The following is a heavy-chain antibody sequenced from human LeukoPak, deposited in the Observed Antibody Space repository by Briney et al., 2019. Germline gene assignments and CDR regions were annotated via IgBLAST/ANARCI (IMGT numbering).Heavy chain of an antibody. J-gene: IGHJ6*03. Sequence: GGSLRLSCAASGFTVSSNYMSWVRQAPGKGLEWVANIKQDGSEKYYVDSVKGRFTVSRDNARNSLYLQINSLRAGDTAVYYCATVPGGGYYNYYMGVWGKGTTVTVSS. CDR1: GFTVSSNY. D-gene: IGHD5-12*01. V-gene: IGHV3-7*01. CDR2: IKQDGSEK. CDR3: ATVPGGGYYNYYMGV.